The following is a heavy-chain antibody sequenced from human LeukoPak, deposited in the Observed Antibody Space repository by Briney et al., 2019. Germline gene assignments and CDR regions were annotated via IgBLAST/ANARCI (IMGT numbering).Heavy chain of an antibody. CDR3: ASGTTDIVVVPATLRNYYFDY. CDR1: GGTFSSYE. V-gene: IGHV1-69*06. J-gene: IGHJ4*02. D-gene: IGHD2-2*01. CDR2: IIPMFGTA. Sequence: ASVKVSCKASGGTFSSYEISWVRQAPGQGLKWMGGIIPMFGTAKYAQKFQGRVTITADKSTSTAYMELSSLRSEDTAVYYCASGTTDIVVVPATLRNYYFDYWGQGTLVTVSS.